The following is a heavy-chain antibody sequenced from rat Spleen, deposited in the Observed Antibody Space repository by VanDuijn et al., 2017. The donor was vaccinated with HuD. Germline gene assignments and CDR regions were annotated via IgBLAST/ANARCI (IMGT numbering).Heavy chain of an antibody. CDR3: ARHNSGYGVMDA. CDR2: ISYDGSST. Sequence: EVQLVESGGGLVQPGRSMKLSCAASGFTFSNYDMAWVRQGPTKGLEWVASISYDGSSTYYRDPVKGRFTISRDNAKSTLYLQMDSLRSEDTATYYCARHNSGYGVMDAWGQGASVTVSS. CDR1: GFTFSNYD. V-gene: IGHV5-7*01. J-gene: IGHJ4*01. D-gene: IGHD4-3*01.